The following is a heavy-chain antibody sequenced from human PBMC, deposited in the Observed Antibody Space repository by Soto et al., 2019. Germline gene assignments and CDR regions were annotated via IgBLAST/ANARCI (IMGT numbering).Heavy chain of an antibody. CDR2: ISGSGGST. CDR3: AKDPVATMVRGVTIDY. Sequence: PAGSLRLSCAASGFTFSSYAMSWVRQAPGKGLEWVSAISGSGGSTYYADSVKGRFTISRDNSKNTLYLQMNSLRAEDTAVYYCAKDPVATMVRGVTIDYWGQGTLVTVSS. D-gene: IGHD3-10*01. J-gene: IGHJ4*02. CDR1: GFTFSSYA. V-gene: IGHV3-23*01.